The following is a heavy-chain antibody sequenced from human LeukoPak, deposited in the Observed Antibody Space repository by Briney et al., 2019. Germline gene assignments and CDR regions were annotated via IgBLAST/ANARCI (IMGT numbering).Heavy chain of an antibody. Sequence: GGSLRLSCAASGLTFSSYELNWVRQAPGKGLEWVSYISSSGSTIKYADSVKGRFTISRDNSKNTLYLQMNSLRAEDTAVYYCAKVGGRLRYFDWSIWFDYWGQGTLVTVSS. CDR1: GLTFSSYE. D-gene: IGHD3-9*01. CDR3: AKVGGRLRYFDWSIWFDY. J-gene: IGHJ4*02. V-gene: IGHV3-48*03. CDR2: ISSSGSTI.